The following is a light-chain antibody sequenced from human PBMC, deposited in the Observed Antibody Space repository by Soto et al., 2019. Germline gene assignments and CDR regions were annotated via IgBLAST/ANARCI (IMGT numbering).Light chain of an antibody. J-gene: IGLJ2*01. Sequence: QSALTQPASVSGSPGQSITLPCGGISSDVGSYDRVSWYQQHPGQAPKLIIYETTKRLSGVSNRFAGSKSGNTASLTVSGLQAEDEAEYYCFSYVPRSGSVVVGGGTKLTVL. CDR3: FSYVPRSGSVV. CDR2: ETT. V-gene: IGLV2-23*01. CDR1: SSDVGSYDR.